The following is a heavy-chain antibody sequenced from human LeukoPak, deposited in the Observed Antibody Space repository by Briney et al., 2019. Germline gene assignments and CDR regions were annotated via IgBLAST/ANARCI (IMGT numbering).Heavy chain of an antibody. Sequence: SETLSLTCAVYGGSFSGYYWSWIRQPPGKGPEWIGEINHSGSTNYNPSLKSRVTISVDTSKNQFSLKLSSVTAADTAVYYCARSYTVTTSLWVYYYYYMDVWGKGTTVTVSS. D-gene: IGHD4-11*01. CDR1: GGSFSGYY. CDR2: INHSGST. J-gene: IGHJ6*03. CDR3: ARSYTVTTSLWVYYYYYMDV. V-gene: IGHV4-34*01.